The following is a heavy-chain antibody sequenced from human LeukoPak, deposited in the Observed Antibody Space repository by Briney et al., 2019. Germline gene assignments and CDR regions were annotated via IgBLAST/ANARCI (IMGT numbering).Heavy chain of an antibody. D-gene: IGHD6-13*01. CDR1: GFTFSSYA. V-gene: IGHV3-23*01. CDR2: ISGSGDNT. CDR3: ARERIAAAGTSGYYGMDV. J-gene: IGHJ6*02. Sequence: QPGGSLRLSCAASGFTFSSYAMSWVRQAPGKGLEWVSGISGSGDNTYYADSVRGRFTISRDNSKNTLYLQMNSLRAEDTAVYYCARERIAAAGTSGYYGMDVWGQGTTVTVSS.